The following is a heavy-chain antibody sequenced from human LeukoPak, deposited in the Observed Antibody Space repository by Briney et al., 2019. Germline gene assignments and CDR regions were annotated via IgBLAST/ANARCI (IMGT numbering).Heavy chain of an antibody. D-gene: IGHD3-22*01. V-gene: IGHV3-21*01. CDR1: GFTFSSYN. CDR2: ISSSSPYI. Sequence: GGSLTLSCAASGFTFSSYNMNWVRQATGKGLEWVSSISSSSPYIHYADSVKGRFTISRDNAKNSLYLQMNSLRAEDTAVYYCARSDYYDSSGYYGNFDYWGQGTLVTVTP. J-gene: IGHJ4*02. CDR3: ARSDYYDSSGYYGNFDY.